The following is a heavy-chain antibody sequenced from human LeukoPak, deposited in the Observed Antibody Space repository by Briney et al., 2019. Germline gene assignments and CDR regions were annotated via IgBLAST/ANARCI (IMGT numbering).Heavy chain of an antibody. CDR1: GFSLSTSGMY. D-gene: IGHD6-13*01. CDR3: ARIPSRRGAAAYFDY. CDR2: IDWDDDK. J-gene: IGHJ4*02. V-gene: IGHV2-70*11. Sequence: SGPALVKPTQTLTLTCTFSGFSLSTSGMYVSWIRQPPGKALEWLARIDWDDDKYYCTSLKTRLTISKDTSKTQVVLTMTNMDPVDTATYYCARIPSRRGAAAYFDYWGQGTLVTVSS.